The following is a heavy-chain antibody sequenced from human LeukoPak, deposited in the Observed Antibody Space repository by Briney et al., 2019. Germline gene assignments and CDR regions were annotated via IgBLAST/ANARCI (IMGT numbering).Heavy chain of an antibody. CDR1: GFTFSSYS. D-gene: IGHD6-19*01. Sequence: PGGSLRLSCAASGFTFSSYSMNWVRQAPGKGLEWVSSISSSSSYIYYADSVKGRFTISRDNAKNSLYLQMNSLRAEDTALYHCARDIWGKQWLVPDAFDIWGQGTMVTVSS. CDR3: ARDIWGKQWLVPDAFDI. CDR2: ISSSSSYI. J-gene: IGHJ3*02. V-gene: IGHV3-21*04.